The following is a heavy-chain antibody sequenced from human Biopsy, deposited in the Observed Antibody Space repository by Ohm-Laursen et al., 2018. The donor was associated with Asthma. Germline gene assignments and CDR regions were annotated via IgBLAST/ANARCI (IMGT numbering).Heavy chain of an antibody. V-gene: IGHV1-18*01. Sequence: ASVKVSCKTSGYTFNSAGITWVRQAPGQGLEWMGWISVYNGNTKVAQKLQDRVTMITDTSTSTAYMELGSLRSDDAAVYFCARAVDYSHYYGIDVWGQGTTVTVS. CDR3: ARAVDYSHYYGIDV. D-gene: IGHD3-10*01. J-gene: IGHJ6*02. CDR1: GYTFNSAG. CDR2: ISVYNGNT.